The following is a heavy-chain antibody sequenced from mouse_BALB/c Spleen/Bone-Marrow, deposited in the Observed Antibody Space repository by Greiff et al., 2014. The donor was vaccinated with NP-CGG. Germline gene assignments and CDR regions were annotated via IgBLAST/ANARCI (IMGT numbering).Heavy chain of an antibody. J-gene: IGHJ2*01. CDR2: INPYNDGT. CDR3: ARSEYFGNSYDY. Sequence: VQLKESGPELVKPGASVKMSCKASGYTFTSYVMHWMKQKPGQGLEWIGYINPYNDGTKYNETFKGKATLTSDKSSSTAYMDLSSLTSEDSAVYFCARSEYFGNSYDYWGQGTTLTVSS. D-gene: IGHD1-1*01. CDR1: GYTFTSYV. V-gene: IGHV1-14*01.